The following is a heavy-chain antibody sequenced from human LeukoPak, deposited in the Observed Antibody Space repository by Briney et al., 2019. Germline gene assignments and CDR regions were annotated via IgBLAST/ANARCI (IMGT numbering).Heavy chain of an antibody. CDR3: ARGRVTMVRRGFDY. J-gene: IGHJ4*02. CDR1: VGSISSYY. D-gene: IGHD3-10*01. V-gene: IGHV4-59*12. CDR2: IYYSGST. Sequence: SETLSLTCTVSVGSISSYYWSWLPQPPGKGLECLAYIYYSGSTNYNPSLKSRVTISVDTSKNQLSLKLSAVTAADTAVYYCARGRVTMVRRGFDYWGQGTLVTVSS.